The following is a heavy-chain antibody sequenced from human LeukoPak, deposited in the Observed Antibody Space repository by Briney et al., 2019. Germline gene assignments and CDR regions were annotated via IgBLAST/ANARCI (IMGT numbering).Heavy chain of an antibody. V-gene: IGHV3-7*05. D-gene: IGHD6-13*01. CDR2: IKQDGGEK. CDR1: GFTFNTYW. Sequence: GGSLRLSCAASGFTFNTYWMSWVRQAPGKGPEWVANIKQDGGEKHYVDSVKGRFTISRDNSENTLYLQMNSLRAEDTAVYYCAKRIAAANSFDYWGQGTLVTVSS. J-gene: IGHJ4*02. CDR3: AKRIAAANSFDY.